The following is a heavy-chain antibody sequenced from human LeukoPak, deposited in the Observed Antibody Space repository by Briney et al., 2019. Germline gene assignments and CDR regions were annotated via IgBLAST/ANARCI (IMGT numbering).Heavy chain of an antibody. Sequence: SGGSLRLSCSASGFTFSTYWMSWVRQAPGKGLEWVANIKHDGSEEHYVDSVKGRFTISRDNAKNLLYLRMSSLRAEDTAVYYCARDSSVSGISWGQGTLVTVSS. J-gene: IGHJ5*02. D-gene: IGHD6-19*01. CDR1: GFTFSTYW. CDR2: IKHDGSEE. V-gene: IGHV3-7*04. CDR3: ARDSSVSGIS.